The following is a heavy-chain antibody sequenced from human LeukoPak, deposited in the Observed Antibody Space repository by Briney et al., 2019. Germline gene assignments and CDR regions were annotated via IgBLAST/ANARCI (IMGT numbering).Heavy chain of an antibody. D-gene: IGHD6-13*01. V-gene: IGHV1-2*02. Sequence: GASVKVSCKASGYTFTGYYMHWVRQAPGQGLEWMGWINPTSGGTNYAQKFHGRVTMTRDTSISTAYMELSRLRSDDTAVYYCARDFQYSIWYDGPGYYFDYWGQGTLITVSS. CDR2: INPTSGGT. CDR3: ARDFQYSIWYDGPGYYFDY. CDR1: GYTFTGYY. J-gene: IGHJ4*02.